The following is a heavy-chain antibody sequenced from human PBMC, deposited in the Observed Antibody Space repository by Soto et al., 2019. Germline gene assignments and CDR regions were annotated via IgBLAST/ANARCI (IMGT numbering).Heavy chain of an antibody. D-gene: IGHD3-10*01. J-gene: IGHJ4*02. CDR2: INHSGST. Sequence: SETLSLTCAVYGGSFSGYYWSWIRQPPGKGLEWIGEINHSGSTNYNPSLKSRVTISVDTSKNQFSLKLSSVTAADTAVYYCARAITMVRGVIMYYFDYWGQGTLVTVSS. V-gene: IGHV4-34*01. CDR3: ARAITMVRGVIMYYFDY. CDR1: GGSFSGYY.